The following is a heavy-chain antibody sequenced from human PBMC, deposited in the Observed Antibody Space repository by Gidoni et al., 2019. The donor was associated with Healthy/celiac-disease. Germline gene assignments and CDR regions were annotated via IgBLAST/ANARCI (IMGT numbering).Heavy chain of an antibody. V-gene: IGHV3-7*01. CDR3: AREKLLELFALQYYFDY. CDR1: GFTFSSSW. Sequence: EVQLVESGGGLVQPGGSLNLSCAASGFTFSSSWMSWVRQAPGKGMEWVANIKQDGSEKYYVDSVKGRFTISRDNAKNSLYLQMNSLRAEDTAVYYCAREKLLELFALQYYFDYWGQGTLVTVSS. J-gene: IGHJ4*02. CDR2: IKQDGSEK. D-gene: IGHD1-7*01.